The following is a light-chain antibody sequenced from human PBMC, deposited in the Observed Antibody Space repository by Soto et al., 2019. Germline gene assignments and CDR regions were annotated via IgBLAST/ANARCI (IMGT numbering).Light chain of an antibody. J-gene: IGKJ4*01. CDR2: GAS. Sequence: EIVLTQSPGTLSLSPGERATLSCRASQSVSSSYLAWYQQKPGQPPRLLIYGASRRATGIPDRFSGSGSGTDFTLTISSLEPEDFAVYYCQQRSNWPLTFGGGTKVDIK. V-gene: IGKV3D-20*02. CDR1: QSVSSSY. CDR3: QQRSNWPLT.